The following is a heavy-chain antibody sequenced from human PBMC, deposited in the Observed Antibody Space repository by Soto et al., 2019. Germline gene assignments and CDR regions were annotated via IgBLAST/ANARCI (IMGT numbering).Heavy chain of an antibody. CDR2: IIPILGIA. CDR1: GGTFSSYT. Sequence: QVQLVQSGAEVKKPGSSVKVSCKASGGTFSSYTISWVRQSPGQGPEWMGRIIPILGIANYAQKFQGRVTITADKSTSTAYMELSSLRSEDTAVYYCARGPYFIAVAGNFDYWGQGTLVTVSS. CDR3: ARGPYFIAVAGNFDY. J-gene: IGHJ4*02. D-gene: IGHD6-19*01. V-gene: IGHV1-69*02.